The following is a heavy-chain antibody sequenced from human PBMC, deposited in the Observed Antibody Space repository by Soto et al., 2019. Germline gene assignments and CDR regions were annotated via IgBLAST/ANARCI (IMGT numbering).Heavy chain of an antibody. D-gene: IGHD3-22*01. V-gene: IGHV3-30*18. Sequence: QVQLVESGGGVVQPGRSLRLSCAASGFIVSFYGMHWVRQAPGKGLEWVAVISDDGSRKYYAYSVKGRFTNSRYNSKNTKYLLRTILRAEDTSAYYCAKLNTHSFDSSGPVRLYTTDNCGQGALVSVSS. CDR1: GFIVSFYG. CDR3: AKLNTHSFDSSGPVRLYTTDN. J-gene: IGHJ4*03. CDR2: ISDDGSRK.